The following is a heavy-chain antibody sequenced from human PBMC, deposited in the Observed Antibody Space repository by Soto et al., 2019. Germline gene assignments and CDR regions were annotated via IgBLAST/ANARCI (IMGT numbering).Heavy chain of an antibody. J-gene: IGHJ4*02. CDR2: INPSGGST. Sequence: QVQLVQSGAEVKKPGASVKVSCKASGYIFTNHYIHWVRQAPGQGLEWMGIINPSGGSTNYLQKFQGRVTMTRDTFTSTVYMELSSLRSEDTAVYFCATADYYDSSGFYYDYCGQGTLVTISS. V-gene: IGHV1-46*01. CDR1: GYIFTNHY. CDR3: ATADYYDSSGFYYDY. D-gene: IGHD3-22*01.